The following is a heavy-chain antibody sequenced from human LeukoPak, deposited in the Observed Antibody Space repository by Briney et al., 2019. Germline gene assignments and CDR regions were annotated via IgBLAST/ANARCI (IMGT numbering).Heavy chain of an antibody. V-gene: IGHV5-51*01. CDR1: GYDFSTYW. CDR2: IYPGDSDT. D-gene: IGHD3-22*01. Sequence: GESLKISCKGSGYDFSTYWIAWVRQMPGKGLEWMGIIYPGDSDTRYSPSFQGQVTISADKSISTAYLQWSSLKASDTAMYYCARPRVTVGWFDPWGQGTLVTVSS. CDR3: ARPRVTVGWFDP. J-gene: IGHJ5*02.